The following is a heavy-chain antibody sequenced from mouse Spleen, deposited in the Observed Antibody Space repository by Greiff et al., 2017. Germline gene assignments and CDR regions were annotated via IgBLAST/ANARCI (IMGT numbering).Heavy chain of an antibody. Sequence: EVQVVESGGGLVKPGGSLKLSCAASGFTFSDYGMHWVRQAPEQGLEWVAYISSGSSTIYYADTVKGRFTISRDNAKNTLFLQMTSLRSEDTAMDDCARELRLRFAYWGQGTLVTVSA. CDR1: GFTFSDYG. V-gene: IGHV5-17*01. CDR2: ISSGSSTI. D-gene: IGHD1-2*01. CDR3: ARELRLRFAY. J-gene: IGHJ3*01.